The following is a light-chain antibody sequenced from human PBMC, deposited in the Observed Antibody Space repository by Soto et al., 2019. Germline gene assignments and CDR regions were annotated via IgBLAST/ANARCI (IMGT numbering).Light chain of an antibody. CDR3: QQYDNHIT. CDR1: QYISNY. Sequence: DIQMTQSPSSLSAAVGDRVTSTFTASQYISNYLHWYQQKPGKAPKLLIYDASNLETGVPSRFSGSGSGTDFTFTISSLQPEDIATYYCQQYDNHITFGQGTRLEIK. J-gene: IGKJ5*01. V-gene: IGKV1-33*01. CDR2: DAS.